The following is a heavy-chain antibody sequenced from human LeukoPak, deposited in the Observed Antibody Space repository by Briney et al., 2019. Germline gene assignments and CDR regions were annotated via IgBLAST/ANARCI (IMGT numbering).Heavy chain of an antibody. D-gene: IGHD2/OR15-2a*01. CDR3: ARLISARIDY. Sequence: PSETLSLTCTVSGGSISSSSYSWGWIRQPPGKGLEWIGNIYYSGSTYYNPSLKSRLTISVDTSKNQFSLKLSSVTAADTAAYYCARLISARIDYWGQGTLVPVSS. V-gene: IGHV4-39*01. CDR1: GGSISSSSYS. CDR2: IYYSGST. J-gene: IGHJ4*02.